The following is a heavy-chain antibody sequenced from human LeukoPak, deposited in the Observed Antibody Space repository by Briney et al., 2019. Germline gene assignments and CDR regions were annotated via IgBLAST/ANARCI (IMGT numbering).Heavy chain of an antibody. D-gene: IGHD6-13*01. CDR3: AKAAWGSTSWFFDQ. Sequence: HPGGSLRLSCAASGFTVSSNYMSWVRQAPGKGLEWVATVNDGGESTYYATSVRGQFTISRDNSKNSLFLLRDSLRVEDTAVYYCAKAAWGSTSWFFDQWGQGILVTVSS. CDR2: NDGGEST. J-gene: IGHJ4*02. V-gene: IGHV3-53*01. CDR1: GFTVSSNY.